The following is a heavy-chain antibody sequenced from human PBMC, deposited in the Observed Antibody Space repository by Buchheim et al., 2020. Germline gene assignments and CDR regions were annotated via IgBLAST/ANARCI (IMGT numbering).Heavy chain of an antibody. CDR3: ARVRVTWGAMGTFGDYDSAFDI. V-gene: IGHV1-69*01. Sequence: QVQLVQSGAEVKKPGSSVKVSCKASGGTFSSYAISWVRQAPGQGLEWMGGIIPIFGTANYAQKFQGRVTTTADESTSTAYMELSSLRSEDTAVYYCARVRVTWGAMGTFGDYDSAFDIWGQGT. CDR2: IIPIFGTA. J-gene: IGHJ3*02. CDR1: GGTFSSYA. D-gene: IGHD4-17*01.